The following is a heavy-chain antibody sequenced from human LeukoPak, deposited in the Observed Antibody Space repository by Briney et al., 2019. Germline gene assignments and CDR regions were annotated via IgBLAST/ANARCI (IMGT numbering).Heavy chain of an antibody. J-gene: IGHJ5*02. Sequence: ASVKVSCKAPGYTFTGYYMHWVRQAPGQGLEWMGWINPNSGGTNYAQKFQGRVTMTRDTSISTAYMELSRLRSDDTAVYYCARDIEYSSSGWFDPWGQGTLVTVSS. D-gene: IGHD6-6*01. CDR1: GYTFTGYY. CDR2: INPNSGGT. V-gene: IGHV1-2*02. CDR3: ARDIEYSSSGWFDP.